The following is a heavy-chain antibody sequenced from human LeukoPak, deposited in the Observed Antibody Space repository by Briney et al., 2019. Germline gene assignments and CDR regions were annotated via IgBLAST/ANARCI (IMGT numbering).Heavy chain of an antibody. CDR3: ARRGGRYSSGWYMRSAFDI. J-gene: IGHJ3*02. Sequence: NPSETLSLTCAVYGGSFSGYYWSWIRQPPGKGLEWIGEINHSGSTNYNPSLKSRVTISVDTSKNQFSLKLSSVTAADTAVYSCARRGGRYSSGWYMRSAFDIWGQGTMVTVSS. CDR1: GGSFSGYY. CDR2: INHSGST. V-gene: IGHV4-34*01. D-gene: IGHD6-19*01.